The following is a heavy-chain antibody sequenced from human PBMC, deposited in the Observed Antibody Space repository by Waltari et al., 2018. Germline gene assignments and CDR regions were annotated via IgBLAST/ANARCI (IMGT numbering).Heavy chain of an antibody. CDR1: GYTFTSSD. V-gene: IGHV1-8*01. CDR2: MNPNSGNT. CDR3: ARGAVAYYSNYDLDY. Sequence: QVQLVQSGAEVKKPGASVKVSCKASGYTFTSSDINWVRPATGQGLEWMGWMNPNSGNTGYAQKFQGRVTMTRNTSISTAYMELSSLRSEDTAVYYCARGAVAYYSNYDLDYWGQGTLVTVSS. J-gene: IGHJ4*02. D-gene: IGHD4-4*01.